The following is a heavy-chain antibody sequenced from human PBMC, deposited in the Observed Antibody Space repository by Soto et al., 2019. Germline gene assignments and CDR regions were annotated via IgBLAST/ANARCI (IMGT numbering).Heavy chain of an antibody. CDR2: MNPNSGNT. J-gene: IGHJ6*02. Sequence: ASVKVSCKASGYTFTSYDINWVRQATGQGLEWMGWMNPNSGNTGYAQKFQGRVTMTRNTSISTAYMELSSLRSEDTAVYYCARGGVDTAMAYYYYGMDGWGQGTTVTVSS. V-gene: IGHV1-8*01. CDR3: ARGGVDTAMAYYYYGMDG. CDR1: GYTFTSYD. D-gene: IGHD5-18*01.